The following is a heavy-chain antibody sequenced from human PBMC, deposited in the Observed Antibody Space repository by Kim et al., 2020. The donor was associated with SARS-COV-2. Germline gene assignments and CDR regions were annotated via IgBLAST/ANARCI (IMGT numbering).Heavy chain of an antibody. CDR3: ARGPIRGYYGSWSYSRLYYFDY. Sequence: SETLSLTCAVYGGSFSGYYWSWIRQPPGKGLEWIGEINHSGSTNYNPSLKSRVTISVDTSKNQFSLKLSSVTAADTAVYYCARGPIRGYYGSWSYSRLYYFDYWGQGTLVTVSS. CDR2: INHSGST. J-gene: IGHJ4*02. CDR1: GGSFSGYY. V-gene: IGHV4-34*01. D-gene: IGHD3-10*01.